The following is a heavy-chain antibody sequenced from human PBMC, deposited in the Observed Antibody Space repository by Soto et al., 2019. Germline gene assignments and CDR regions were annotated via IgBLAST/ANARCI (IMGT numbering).Heavy chain of an antibody. J-gene: IGHJ4*02. CDR2: IYYSGST. CDR3: ARSGYSSGWAERNDFDY. Sequence: SETLSLTCTVSGGSISSYYWSWIRQPPGKGLEWIGYIYYSGSTNYNPSLKSRVTISVDTSKNQFSLKLSSVTAADTAVYYCARSGYSSGWAERNDFDYWGQGTLVTVSS. V-gene: IGHV4-59*08. D-gene: IGHD6-19*01. CDR1: GGSISSYY.